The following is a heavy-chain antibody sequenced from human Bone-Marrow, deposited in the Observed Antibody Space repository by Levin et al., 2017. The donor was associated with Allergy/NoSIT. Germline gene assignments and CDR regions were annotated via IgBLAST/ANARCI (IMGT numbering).Heavy chain of an antibody. D-gene: IGHD5-18*01. CDR1: GGSISSSSYY. CDR3: ARDSLGYGINWFDP. CDR2: IYYSGST. J-gene: IGHJ5*02. V-gene: IGHV4-39*07. Sequence: SQTLSLTCTVSGGSISSSSYYWGWIRQPPGKGLGWIGSIYYSGSTYYNPSLKSRVTISVDTSKNQFSLKLSSVTAADTAVYYCARDSLGYGINWFDPWGQGTLVTVSS.